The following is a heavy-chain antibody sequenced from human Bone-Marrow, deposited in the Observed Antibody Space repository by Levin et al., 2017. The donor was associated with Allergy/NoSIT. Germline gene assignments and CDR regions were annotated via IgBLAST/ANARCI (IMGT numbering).Heavy chain of an antibody. V-gene: IGHV3-23*01. CDR3: AKEEDGEFDF. J-gene: IGHJ4*02. CDR2: IIGSGADT. CDR1: GFTFSGYV. Sequence: PGGSLRLSCAASGFTFSGYVMSWVRQAPGKGLEWVSAIIGSGADTYYADSVKGRFTISRDNSKNTLYLQMNRLRVEDTAVYYCAKEEDGEFDFWGQGTLVTVSS.